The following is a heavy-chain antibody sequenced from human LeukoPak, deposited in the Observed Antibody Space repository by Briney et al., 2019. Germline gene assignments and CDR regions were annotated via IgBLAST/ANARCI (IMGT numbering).Heavy chain of an antibody. V-gene: IGHV1-2*02. J-gene: IGHJ4*02. CDR1: GYTFISYY. D-gene: IGHD5-18*01. CDR2: INPNSGGT. CDR3: ARDPGYSSPRGDY. Sequence: ASVKVSCKAFGYTFISYYMNWVRQAPGQGLEWMGWINPNSGGTHYAQKFQGRVTMTRDTSISTAYMELSRLRSDDTAVYYCARDPGYSSPRGDYWGQGTLVTVSS.